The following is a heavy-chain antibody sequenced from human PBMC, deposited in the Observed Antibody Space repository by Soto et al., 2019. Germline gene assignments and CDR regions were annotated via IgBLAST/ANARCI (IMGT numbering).Heavy chain of an antibody. J-gene: IGHJ4*02. Sequence: SETLSLTCTVSGDSIMRDSYYWNWIRQHPGKGLEWIGYIYYSGSTNYNPSLKSRVTISVDTSKNQFSLKLSSVTAADTAVYYCARVRRRVRGNYDILTGYFDYWGQGTLVTVSS. D-gene: IGHD3-9*01. CDR2: IYYSGST. V-gene: IGHV4-31*03. CDR3: ARVRRRVRGNYDILTGYFDY. CDR1: GDSIMRDSYY.